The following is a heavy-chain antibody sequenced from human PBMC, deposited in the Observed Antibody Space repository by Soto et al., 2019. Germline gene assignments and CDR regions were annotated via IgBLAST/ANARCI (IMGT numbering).Heavy chain of an antibody. CDR1: GFTFSSYS. V-gene: IGHV3-21*01. D-gene: IGHD2-2*01. CDR2: ISSSSSYI. J-gene: IGHJ6*02. Sequence: GGSLRLSCAASGFTFSSYSMNWVRQAPGKGLEWVSSISSSSSYIYYADSVKGRFTISRENAKNSLYLQMNSLRAEDTAVYYCARTDCSSTSCYVWVQGTTVTVSS. CDR3: ARTDCSSTSCYV.